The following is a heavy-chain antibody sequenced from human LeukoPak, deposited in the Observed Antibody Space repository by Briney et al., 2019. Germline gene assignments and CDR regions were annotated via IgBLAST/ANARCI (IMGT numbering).Heavy chain of an antibody. CDR2: MNPNSGNT. CDR3: ARGGYSGYEIDY. Sequence: ASVKVSCKASGYTCTSYDINWVRQATGQGLEWMGWMNPNSGNTGYAQKFQGRVTMTRSTSISTAYMELSSLRSEDTAVYYCARGGYSGYEIDYWGQGTLVTVSS. D-gene: IGHD5-12*01. CDR1: GYTCTSYD. J-gene: IGHJ4*02. V-gene: IGHV1-8*01.